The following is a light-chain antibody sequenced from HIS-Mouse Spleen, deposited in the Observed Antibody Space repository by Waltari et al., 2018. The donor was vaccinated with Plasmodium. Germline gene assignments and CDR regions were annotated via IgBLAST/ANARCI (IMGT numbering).Light chain of an antibody. V-gene: IGLV3-10*01. Sequence: SYELTQPHPVSVSPGQTARINSGDATPKKYSYWYQQKSGQAPVLVSYEDSKRPSGIPERFSGASSGTMATLTISGAQVEDEADYYCYSTDSSGNHRVFGGGTKLTVL. CDR2: EDS. J-gene: IGLJ3*02. CDR1: ATPKKY. CDR3: YSTDSSGNHRV.